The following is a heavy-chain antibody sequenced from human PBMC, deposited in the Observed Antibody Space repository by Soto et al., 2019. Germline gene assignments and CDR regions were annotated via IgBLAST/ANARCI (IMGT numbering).Heavy chain of an antibody. D-gene: IGHD3-10*01. J-gene: IGHJ4*02. CDR3: ARDQESITDRILQY. V-gene: IGHV1-18*01. Sequence: ASVKVSCKASGDTFASFGFSWVRQAPGQGLEWLGGISAYNGDTHYAQKVRGRVTLTTDTSTTTAYMELRILTSDDTAVYYCARDQESITDRILQYWGQGTRVTVSS. CDR2: ISAYNGDT. CDR1: GDTFASFG.